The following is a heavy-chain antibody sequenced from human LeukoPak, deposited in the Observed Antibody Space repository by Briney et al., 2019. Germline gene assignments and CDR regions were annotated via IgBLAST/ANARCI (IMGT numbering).Heavy chain of an antibody. CDR1: GFTFSSYG. V-gene: IGHV3-21*01. CDR3: ARDQLVDY. Sequence: GGSLRLSCAASGFTFSSYGMSWVRQAPGKGLEWVSSISSSSSYIYYADSVRGRFTISRDNAKNSLCLQMNSLRAEDTAVYYCARDQLVDYWGQGTLVTVSS. CDR2: ISSSSSYI. D-gene: IGHD6-6*01. J-gene: IGHJ4*02.